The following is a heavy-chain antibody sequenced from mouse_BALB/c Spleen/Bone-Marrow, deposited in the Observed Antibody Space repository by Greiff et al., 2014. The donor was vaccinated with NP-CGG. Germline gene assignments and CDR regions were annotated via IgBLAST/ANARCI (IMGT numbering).Heavy chain of an antibody. V-gene: IGHV14-3*02. D-gene: IGHD2-14*01. CDR2: VDPANGNT. Sequence: VQLKESGAELVKPGASVKLSCTAFGFNIKDTYMHWVKQRPEQGLEWIGRVDPANGNTKYDPKFQGKATITADTSSNTAYLQLSSLTSEDTAVYYCARYRLGTYFDYWGQGTTLTVSS. CDR3: ARYRLGTYFDY. CDR1: GFNIKDTY. J-gene: IGHJ2*01.